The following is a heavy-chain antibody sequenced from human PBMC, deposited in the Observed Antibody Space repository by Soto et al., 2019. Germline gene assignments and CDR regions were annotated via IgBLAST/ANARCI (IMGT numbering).Heavy chain of an antibody. Sequence: QMQMQESGPRLVKPSETLSLTCTVSGASITDSYWSWIRQPPEKGLEWIWYIYFSGVATYNPSLKSRANMSRDTSKNEFSLKLTSVTAADTASDYCAGGDSDLAVSEAAYWGQGTVVTVSS. CDR1: GASITDSY. CDR3: AGGDSDLAVSEAAY. CDR2: IYFSGVA. V-gene: IGHV4-59*01. J-gene: IGHJ1*01. D-gene: IGHD2-15*01.